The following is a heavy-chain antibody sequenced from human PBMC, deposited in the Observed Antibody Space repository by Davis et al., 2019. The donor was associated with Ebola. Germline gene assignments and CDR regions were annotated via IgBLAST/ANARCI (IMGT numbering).Heavy chain of an antibody. CDR3: AREGGYSFGYWQYNWFDP. J-gene: IGHJ5*02. D-gene: IGHD5-18*01. CDR1: GGSFSGYY. V-gene: IGHV4-34*01. Sequence: MPSETLSLTCAVYGGSFSGYYWSWIRQPPAKGLEWIGEINHSGSINYNPSLKSRVTISVDTSKNQFSLKLSFVTAADTAVYYCAREGGYSFGYWQYNWFDPWGQGTLVTVSS. CDR2: INHSGSI.